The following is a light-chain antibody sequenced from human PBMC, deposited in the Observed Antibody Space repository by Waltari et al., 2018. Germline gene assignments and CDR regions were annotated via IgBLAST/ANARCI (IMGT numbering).Light chain of an antibody. Sequence: DVVLTQSPLSLPVTLGQSASISCRSSQSLVHSNGNTYLNWFHQRPGQSPRRLIYLVFNRDSGVPARFSGSGSDTDFTLKINRVEAEDVGIYYCLQGTHWPPHTFGQGTKVEI. V-gene: IGKV2-30*02. CDR1: QSLVHSNGNTY. J-gene: IGKJ2*01. CDR3: LQGTHWPPHT. CDR2: LVF.